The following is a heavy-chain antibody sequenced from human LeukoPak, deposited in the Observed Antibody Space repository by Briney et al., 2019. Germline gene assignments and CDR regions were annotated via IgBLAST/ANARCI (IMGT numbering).Heavy chain of an antibody. Sequence: GGSLRLSCAASGFTFRRYWMNWVRQAPGKGLEWVANIKQDGSEKDYVDSVKGRFTISRDNAKNSLYLQMNSLRAEDTAVYYCARVSSLAVAGFFDHWGQGILVTVSS. CDR2: IKQDGSEK. CDR3: ARVSSLAVAGFFDH. V-gene: IGHV3-7*01. J-gene: IGHJ4*02. D-gene: IGHD6-19*01. CDR1: GFTFRRYW.